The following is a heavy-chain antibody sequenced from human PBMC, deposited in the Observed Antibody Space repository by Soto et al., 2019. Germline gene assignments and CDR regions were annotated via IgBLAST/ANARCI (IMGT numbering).Heavy chain of an antibody. CDR3: ARDSGDILTGSPWFDP. CDR2: ISYDGSNK. J-gene: IGHJ5*02. CDR1: GFTFSSYA. Sequence: GGSLRLSCAASGFTFSSYAMHWVRQAPGKGLEWVAVISYDGSNKYYADSVKGRFTISRDNSKNTLYLQMNSLRAEDTAVYYCARDSGDILTGSPWFDPWGQGTLVTVSS. V-gene: IGHV3-30-3*01. D-gene: IGHD3-9*01.